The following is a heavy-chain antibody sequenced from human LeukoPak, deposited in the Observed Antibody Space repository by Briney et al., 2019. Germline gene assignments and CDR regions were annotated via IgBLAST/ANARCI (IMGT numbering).Heavy chain of an antibody. CDR1: GGSISSGSYY. D-gene: IGHD3-3*01. J-gene: IGHJ6*03. CDR3: ARAVVHDFWSGYYSDYYYYMDV. Sequence: SETLSLTCTVSGGSISSGSYYWSWIRQPAGKGLEWIGRIYTSGSTNYNPSLKSRVTISVDTSKNQFSLKLSSVTAADTAVYYCARAVVHDFWSGYYSDYYYYMDVWGKGTTVTVSS. CDR2: IYTSGST. V-gene: IGHV4-61*02.